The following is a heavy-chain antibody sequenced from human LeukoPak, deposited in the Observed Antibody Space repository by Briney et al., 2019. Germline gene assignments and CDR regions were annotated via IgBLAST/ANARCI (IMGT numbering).Heavy chain of an antibody. D-gene: IGHD2-21*01. CDR3: ARNSDQPYYYYYMDV. J-gene: IGHJ6*03. CDR1: GGTFNSYA. V-gene: IGHV1-69*05. Sequence: SVKVSCKASGGTFNSYAVSWVRQAPGQGLEWMGGIIPMFGTPNYAQRFQDRVTITTDKSTSTAYMELGSLRSEDTAVYYCARNSDQPYYYYYMDVWGKGTTVTVSS. CDR2: IIPMFGTP.